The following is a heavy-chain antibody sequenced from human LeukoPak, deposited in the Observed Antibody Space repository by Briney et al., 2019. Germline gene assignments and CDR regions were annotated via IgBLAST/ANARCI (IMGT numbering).Heavy chain of an antibody. D-gene: IGHD2-2*01. Sequence: GGSLRLSCAASGLIFSDYSMNWVRQAPGKGLEWVSYITSSSSPTFYADSVKGRFTISRDNANNSLFLQMNGLRAEDTAVYYCARGEPYHCSSTSCYYDYWGQGTLVTVSS. CDR2: ITSSSSPT. V-gene: IGHV3-48*04. CDR1: GLIFSDYS. CDR3: ARGEPYHCSSTSCYYDY. J-gene: IGHJ4*02.